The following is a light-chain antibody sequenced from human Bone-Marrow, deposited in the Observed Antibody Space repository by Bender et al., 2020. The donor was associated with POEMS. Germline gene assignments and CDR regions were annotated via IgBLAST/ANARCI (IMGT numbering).Light chain of an antibody. CDR2: DDD. CDR3: SSYARNNNLL. Sequence: SDVLTQPPSVSVAPGQTATITCEGYHVRSHSVHWHQQKPGQAPVAVVYDDDERPSGIPERFSGWRSGNTASLTVSGLQAEDEADYFCSSYARNNNLLFGGGTKLTVL. V-gene: IGLV3-21*02. J-gene: IGLJ2*01. CDR1: HVRSHS.